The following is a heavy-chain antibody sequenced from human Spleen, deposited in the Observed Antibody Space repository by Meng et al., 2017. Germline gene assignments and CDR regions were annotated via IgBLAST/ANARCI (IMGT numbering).Heavy chain of an antibody. D-gene: IGHD5-18*01. Sequence: SETLSLTCTVSGGSISSYYWSWIRQPAGKGLEWIGRIYTSGSTNYNPSLKSRVTISVDTSKNQFSLKLSSVTAADTAVYYCARLYSYGKRLDYWGQGTLVTVSS. J-gene: IGHJ4*02. CDR3: ARLYSYGKRLDY. CDR1: GGSISSYY. V-gene: IGHV4-4*07. CDR2: IYTSGST.